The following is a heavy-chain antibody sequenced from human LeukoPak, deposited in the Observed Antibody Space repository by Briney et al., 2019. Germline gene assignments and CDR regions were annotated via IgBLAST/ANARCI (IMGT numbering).Heavy chain of an antibody. V-gene: IGHV3-30*18. J-gene: IGHJ4*02. CDR1: GFTFSSYG. D-gene: IGHD3-22*01. CDR2: ISYDGSNK. Sequence: PGGSLRLSCAASGFTFSSYGMHWVRQAPGKGLEWVAVISYDGSNKYYADSVKGRFTISRDNSKNTLYLQMNSLRAEDTAVYYCAKGEYYYDSSGYYLFDYWGQGTLVTVSS. CDR3: AKGEYYYDSSGYYLFDY.